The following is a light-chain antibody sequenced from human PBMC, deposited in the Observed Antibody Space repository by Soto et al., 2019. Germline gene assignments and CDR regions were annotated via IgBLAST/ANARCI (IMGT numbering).Light chain of an antibody. V-gene: IGKV1-17*01. CDR1: QGIRND. CDR3: QQYKTYPPT. J-gene: IGKJ2*01. CDR2: AAS. Sequence: DIQMTQSPSSLSASVGDIVTITCQASQGIRNDLGWFQQKPGKAPKRLMYAASSLQSGVPSRFSGSGSGTEFTLTISSLQPEDFATYYCQQYKTYPPTFGQGTKLEIK.